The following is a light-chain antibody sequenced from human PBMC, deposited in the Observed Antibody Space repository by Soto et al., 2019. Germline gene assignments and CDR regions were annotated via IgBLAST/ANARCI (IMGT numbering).Light chain of an antibody. J-gene: IGKJ1*01. CDR2: GAS. CDR3: QQYGSSPGT. Sequence: EIVLTQSPGTLSFSPGERATLSCRASQSVSSSYLAWYQQKPGQAPRLLIYGASSRATGIPDRFSGSGSGTDFTLTISRVEPEDFAIYFCQQYGSSPGTFGQGTKVDIK. CDR1: QSVSSSY. V-gene: IGKV3-20*01.